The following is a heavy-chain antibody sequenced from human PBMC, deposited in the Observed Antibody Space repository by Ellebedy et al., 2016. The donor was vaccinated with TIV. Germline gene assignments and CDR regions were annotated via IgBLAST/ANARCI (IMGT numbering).Heavy chain of an antibody. Sequence: PGGSLRLSCAASGFTFSSYEMNWVRQAPGKGLEWVSYISSSGSTIYYADSVKGRFTISRDNAKNSLYLQMNSLRAEDTAVYYCARAPKRGIAYGMDVWGQGTTVTVSS. CDR1: GFTFSSYE. D-gene: IGHD6-13*01. J-gene: IGHJ6*02. CDR2: ISSSGSTI. V-gene: IGHV3-48*03. CDR3: ARAPKRGIAYGMDV.